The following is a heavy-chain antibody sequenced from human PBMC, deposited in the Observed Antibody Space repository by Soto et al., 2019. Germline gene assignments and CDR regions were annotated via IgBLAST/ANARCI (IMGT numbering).Heavy chain of an antibody. CDR1: GYSISSGYY. CDR3: AREVEIRIVAEDYCDY. CDR2: IYHSGST. D-gene: IGHD3-22*01. Sequence: PSETLSLTCAVSGYSISSGYYWGWIRQPPGKGLEWIGSIYHSGSTYYNPSLKSRVTISVDTSKNQFSLKLSSVTAADTAVYYCAREVEIRIVAEDYCDYWGQGTLVTVSS. V-gene: IGHV4-38-2*02. J-gene: IGHJ4*02.